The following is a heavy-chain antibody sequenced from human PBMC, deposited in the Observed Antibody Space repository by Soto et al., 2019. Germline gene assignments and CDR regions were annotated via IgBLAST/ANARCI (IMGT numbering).Heavy chain of an antibody. CDR3: AKDMRGGSSLIVDY. J-gene: IGHJ4*02. CDR2: ISWNSGTI. D-gene: IGHD2-8*01. Sequence: DVHLVESGGGLVQPGGSLRLSCAASGFTFDDYVMHWVRQAPGKGLEWVSGISWNSGTIDYADSVKGRFSISRDNAKNSLYLQMDSLRAEDTALYYCAKDMRGGSSLIVDYGGQGTLVTVSS. CDR1: GFTFDDYV. V-gene: IGHV3-9*01.